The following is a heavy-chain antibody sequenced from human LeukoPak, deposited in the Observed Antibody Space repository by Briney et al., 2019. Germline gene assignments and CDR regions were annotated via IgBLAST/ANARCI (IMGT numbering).Heavy chain of an antibody. D-gene: IGHD3-22*01. CDR3: AKEAEYYYDSSGYAFDI. Sequence: SGGSLRLSCAASGFTFSSYGMHWVRQAPGKGLEWVAFIRYDGSNKYYADSVKGRFTISRDNSKNTLYLQMNSLRAEDTAVYYCAKEAEYYYDSSGYAFDIWGQGTMVTVSS. CDR1: GFTFSSYG. V-gene: IGHV3-30*02. CDR2: IRYDGSNK. J-gene: IGHJ3*02.